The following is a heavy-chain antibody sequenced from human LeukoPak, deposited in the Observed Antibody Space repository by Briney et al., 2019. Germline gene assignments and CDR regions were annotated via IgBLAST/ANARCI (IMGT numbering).Heavy chain of an antibody. CDR3: ARDRDEWWSEGYCSSTSCYHAFDI. CDR1: GYTFTSYG. J-gene: IGHJ3*02. Sequence: GASVKVSCKASGYTFTSYGISWVRQAPGQGLEWMGWISAYNGNTNYAQKLQGRVTMTTDTSTSTAYMELRSLRSDDTAVYYCARDRDEWWSEGYCSSTSCYHAFDIWGQGTMVTVSS. D-gene: IGHD2-2*01. V-gene: IGHV1-18*01. CDR2: ISAYNGNT.